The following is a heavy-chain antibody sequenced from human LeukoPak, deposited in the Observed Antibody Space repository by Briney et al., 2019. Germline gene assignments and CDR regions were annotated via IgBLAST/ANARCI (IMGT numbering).Heavy chain of an antibody. CDR3: ARGGYSYGRHYYYYYYYMDV. CDR2: INHSGST. V-gene: IGHV4-34*01. J-gene: IGHJ6*03. Sequence: PSETLSLTCAVYGGSFSGYYWSWIRQPPGKGLEWIGEINHSGSTNYNPSLKSRVTISVDTSKNQFSLKLSSVTAADTAVYYCARGGYSYGRHYYYYYYYMDVWGKGTTVTISS. D-gene: IGHD5-18*01. CDR1: GGSFSGYY.